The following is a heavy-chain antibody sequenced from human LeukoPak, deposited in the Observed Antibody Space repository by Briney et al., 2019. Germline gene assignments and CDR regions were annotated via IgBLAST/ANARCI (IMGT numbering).Heavy chain of an antibody. D-gene: IGHD5-12*01. J-gene: IGHJ4*02. V-gene: IGHV4-61*01. Sequence: PSETLSLTCTVSGYSISSGYYWGWIRQPPGKGLEWIGYIYYSGSTNYNPSLKSRVTISVDTSKNQFSLKLSSVTAADTAVYYCARRQDSGYDPYFDYWGQGTLVTVSS. CDR1: GYSISSGYY. CDR2: IYYSGST. CDR3: ARRQDSGYDPYFDY.